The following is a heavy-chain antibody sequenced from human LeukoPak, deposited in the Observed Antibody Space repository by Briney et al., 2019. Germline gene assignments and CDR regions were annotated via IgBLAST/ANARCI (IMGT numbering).Heavy chain of an antibody. CDR3: ASGSYHDRRPDY. V-gene: IGHV1-69*13. CDR1: GGTFSSYA. CDR2: IIPIFGTA. D-gene: IGHD1-26*01. Sequence: SVKVSCKASGGTFSSYAISWVRQAPGQGLEWMGGIIPIFGTANYAQKFQGRVTITADESTSTAYMELSSLRSEDTALYYCASGSYHDRRPDYWGQGTLVTVSS. J-gene: IGHJ4*02.